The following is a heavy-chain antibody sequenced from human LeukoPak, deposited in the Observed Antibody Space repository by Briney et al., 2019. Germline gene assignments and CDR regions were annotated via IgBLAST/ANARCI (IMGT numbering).Heavy chain of an antibody. CDR3: AREDYDFWSGYELDDY. CDR1: GFTFSSYA. V-gene: IGHV3-21*01. Sequence: GGSLRLSCAASGFTFSSYAMHWVRQAPGKGLEGVSSISSSSSYIYYADSVKGRFTISRDNAKNSLYLQMNSLRAEDTAVYYCAREDYDFWSGYELDDYWGQGTLVTVSS. CDR2: ISSSSSYI. J-gene: IGHJ4*02. D-gene: IGHD3-3*01.